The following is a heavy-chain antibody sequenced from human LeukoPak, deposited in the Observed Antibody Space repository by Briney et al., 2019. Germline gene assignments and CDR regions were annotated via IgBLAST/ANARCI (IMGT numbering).Heavy chain of an antibody. D-gene: IGHD6-19*01. J-gene: IGHJ3*02. V-gene: IGHV3-21*01. CDR1: GFTFSSYS. CDR2: ISSSSSYI. CDR3: ARYSSGWYDAFDI. Sequence: GGSLRLSCAASGFTFSSYSMIWVRQAPGKGLEWVSSISSSSSYIYYADSVKGRFTISRDNAKNSLYLQMNSLRAEDTAVYYCARYSSGWYDAFDIWGQGTMVTVSS.